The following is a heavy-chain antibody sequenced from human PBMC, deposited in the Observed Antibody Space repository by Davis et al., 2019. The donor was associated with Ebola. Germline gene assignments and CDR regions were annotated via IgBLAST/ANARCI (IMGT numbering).Heavy chain of an antibody. CDR1: GFTVSSNY. D-gene: IGHD6-13*01. CDR2: IYSGGST. J-gene: IGHJ4*02. Sequence: GGSLRLSCAASGFTVSSNYMSWVRQAPGKGLEWVAVIYSGGSTYYADSVKGRFTISRDNSKNTLYVQMNSLRAEDTAVYYCTIATSSSWYVRWGQGTLVTVSS. CDR3: TIATSSSWYVR. V-gene: IGHV3-66*01.